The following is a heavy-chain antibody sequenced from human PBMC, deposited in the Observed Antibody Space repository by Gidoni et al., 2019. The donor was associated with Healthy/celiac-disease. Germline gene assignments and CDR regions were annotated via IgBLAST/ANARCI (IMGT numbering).Heavy chain of an antibody. CDR2: ISYDGSNK. J-gene: IGHJ5*02. D-gene: IGHD6-19*01. CDR3: ASGVAVAGGGVYYNWFDP. Sequence: QVQLVESGGGVVQPGRSLRLSCAASGFTFSSHAMHWVRQAPGKGLEWVAVISYDGSNKFYADSVKGRFTISRDNSKSTLYLQMNSLRAEDTAVYYCASGVAVAGGGVYYNWFDPWGQGTLVTVSS. V-gene: IGHV3-30*04. CDR1: GFTFSSHA.